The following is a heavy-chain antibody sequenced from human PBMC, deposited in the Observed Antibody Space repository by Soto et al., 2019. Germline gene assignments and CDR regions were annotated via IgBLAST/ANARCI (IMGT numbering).Heavy chain of an antibody. J-gene: IGHJ6*02. V-gene: IGHV3-30*03. CDR2: ISYDGSNK. CDR3: ARDLSYSNRYYGMDV. CDR1: GVTFSSYG. D-gene: IGHD4-4*01. Sequence: GGSLRLSCAASGVTFSSYGMHWVRQAPGKGLEWVAVISYDGSNKYYADSVKGRFTISRDNSKNTLYLQMNSLRAEDTAVYYCARDLSYSNRYYGMDVWGQGTTVTVSS.